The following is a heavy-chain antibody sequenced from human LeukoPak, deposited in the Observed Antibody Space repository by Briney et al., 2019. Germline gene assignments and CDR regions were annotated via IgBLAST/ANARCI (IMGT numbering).Heavy chain of an antibody. Sequence: SETLSLTCTVSGGSISSSSYYWGWIRQPPGKGLEWIGSIYYSGSTYYNPSLKSRVAISVDMSKNQFSLKLSSVTAADTAVYYCARGRKLYSSSSSPGHSYYYYYYMDVWGKGTTVTVSS. D-gene: IGHD6-6*01. CDR2: IYYSGST. J-gene: IGHJ6*03. CDR1: GGSISSSSYY. V-gene: IGHV4-39*01. CDR3: ARGRKLYSSSSSPGHSYYYYYYMDV.